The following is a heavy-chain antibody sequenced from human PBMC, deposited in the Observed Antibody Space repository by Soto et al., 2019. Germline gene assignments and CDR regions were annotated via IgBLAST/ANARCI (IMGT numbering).Heavy chain of an antibody. J-gene: IGHJ4*02. V-gene: IGHV1-8*01. CDR3: ARGRGEGRLLDY. CDR2: MNPNGGHT. CDR1: GNTLTSYH. D-gene: IGHD1-26*01. Sequence: QVQLVQSGAEVKKPGASVKVSCKASGNTLTSYHINWVRQATGQGLEWMGWMNPNGGHTGYAQKVQGRVTMTTNTSTSTVFMEVNRLRSEDTAVYYCARGRGEGRLLDYWGQGTLVTVSS.